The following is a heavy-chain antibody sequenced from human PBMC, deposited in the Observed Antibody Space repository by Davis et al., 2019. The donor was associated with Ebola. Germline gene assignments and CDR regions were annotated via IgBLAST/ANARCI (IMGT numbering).Heavy chain of an antibody. CDR2: ISWNSGSI. J-gene: IGHJ6*02. CDR3: ARSYSSSWYGEYYYYYYGMDV. D-gene: IGHD6-13*01. CDR1: GFTFDDYA. V-gene: IGHV3-9*01. Sequence: SLKISCAASGFTFDDYAMHWVRQAPGKGLEWVSGISWNSGSIGYADSVKGRFTISRDNAKNSLYLQMNSLRAEDTAVYYCARSYSSSWYGEYYYYYYGMDVWGQGTTVTVSS.